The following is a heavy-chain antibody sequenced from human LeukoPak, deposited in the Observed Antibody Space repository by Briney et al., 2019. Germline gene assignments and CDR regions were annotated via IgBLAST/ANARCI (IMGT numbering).Heavy chain of an antibody. J-gene: IGHJ4*01. CDR1: AVSVSRHF. V-gene: IGHV4-59*02. CDR2: VFSSGST. CDR3: AREYDY. Sequence: SETLSHTCNFSAVSVSRHFWSWIRQTPEKRLEWLGYVFSSGSTNYTPSPKSRPTTPLDASKPQFSLTLKSVTAADTAVYYCAREYDYWGLGTLVTVSS.